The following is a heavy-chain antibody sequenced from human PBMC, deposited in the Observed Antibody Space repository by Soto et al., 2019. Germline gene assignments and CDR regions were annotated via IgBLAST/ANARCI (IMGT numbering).Heavy chain of an antibody. Sequence: SETLSLTCTVSGGSISSYYWSWIRQPPGKGLEWIGYIYYSGSTNYNPSLKSRVTISVDTSKNQFSLKLSSVTAADTAVYYCAIDSSGSLDAFDIWGQGTMVTVSS. CDR1: GGSISSYY. CDR3: AIDSSGSLDAFDI. V-gene: IGHV4-59*01. J-gene: IGHJ3*02. D-gene: IGHD3-22*01. CDR2: IYYSGST.